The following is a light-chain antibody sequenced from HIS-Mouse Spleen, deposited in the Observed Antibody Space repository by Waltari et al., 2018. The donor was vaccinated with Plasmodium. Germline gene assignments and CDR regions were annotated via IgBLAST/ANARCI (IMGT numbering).Light chain of an antibody. Sequence: DIQMTQFPSTLSASVGDRVTITCLASPSISSWLAWYQQKPGKAPKLLIYKASSLESGVPSRFSGSGSGTEFTLTISSLQPDDFATYYCQQYNSYWTFGQGTKVEIK. CDR2: KAS. V-gene: IGKV1-5*03. J-gene: IGKJ1*01. CDR3: QQYNSYWT. CDR1: PSISSW.